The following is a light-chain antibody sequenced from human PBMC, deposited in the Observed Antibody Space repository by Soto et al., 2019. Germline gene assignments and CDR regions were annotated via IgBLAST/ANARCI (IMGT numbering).Light chain of an antibody. Sequence: IAMTKSPATLAVSPGERASLSCRASQSVSSNLAWYQQKPGQAPRLLIYGASTRATGIPARFSGSGSGTEFTLTISSLQSEDFAVYYCQQYNNWPRTFGQGTKVDI. CDR2: GAS. J-gene: IGKJ1*01. CDR3: QQYNNWPRT. V-gene: IGKV3-15*01. CDR1: QSVSSN.